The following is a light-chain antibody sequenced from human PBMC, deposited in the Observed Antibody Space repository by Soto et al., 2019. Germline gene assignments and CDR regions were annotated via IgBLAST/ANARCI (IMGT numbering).Light chain of an antibody. Sequence: QSVLTQPPSASGSPGQSVTISCTGTSSDVGAYSHVCWYQQHPGKVPKLIIYEVSERPSGVPDRFSGSKSGNTASLTVSGLQAEDEAVYYCSSFAGNYWVFGGGTKLTVL. CDR3: SSFAGNYWV. CDR1: SSDVGAYSH. J-gene: IGLJ3*02. V-gene: IGLV2-8*01. CDR2: EVS.